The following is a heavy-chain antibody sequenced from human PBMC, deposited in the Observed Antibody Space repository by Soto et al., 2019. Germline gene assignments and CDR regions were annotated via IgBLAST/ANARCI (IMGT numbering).Heavy chain of an antibody. D-gene: IGHD4-17*01. Sequence: PGGSLRLSCAASGFTFSSYGMHWVRQAPCKGLEWVAVIWYNGSDKKYADSVKGRFTIFRDNSEKTLYLQMNSLRAEDTAVYYCAKDYGDWTGLYYYGMDVWGQGTTVTVSS. CDR2: IWYNGSDK. J-gene: IGHJ6*02. CDR1: GFTFSSYG. CDR3: AKDYGDWTGLYYYGMDV. V-gene: IGHV3-33*06.